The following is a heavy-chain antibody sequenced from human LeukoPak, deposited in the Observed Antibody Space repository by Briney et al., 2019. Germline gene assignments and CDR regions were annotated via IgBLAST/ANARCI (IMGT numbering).Heavy chain of an antibody. V-gene: IGHV1-18*01. CDR1: GYTFTSYG. CDR3: ARAFRIAAAGTEGDY. Sequence: ASVKVSCKASGYTFTSYGISWVRQAPGQGLEWMGWISAYNGNTNYAQKLQGRVTMTTDTSTSTAYMELGSLRSDDTAVYYCARAFRIAAAGTEGDYWGQGTLVTVSS. J-gene: IGHJ4*02. D-gene: IGHD6-13*01. CDR2: ISAYNGNT.